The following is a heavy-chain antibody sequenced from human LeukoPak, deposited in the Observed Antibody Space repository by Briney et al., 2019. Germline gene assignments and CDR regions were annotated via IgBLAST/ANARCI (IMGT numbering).Heavy chain of an antibody. CDR1: GFTFSSYD. D-gene: IGHD6-19*01. V-gene: IGHV3-13*04. CDR2: IGTSGDT. CDR3: SRVGSSGWPNYFDA. J-gene: IGHJ4*02. Sequence: PGGTLRLSCTASGFTFSSYDMHWVRQATGKGLECVSVIGTSGDTYYAGSVKGRFTISRENAKNSLYLQMNSLTAGDTAVYFCSRVGSSGWPNYFDAGGQGTMVIVSS.